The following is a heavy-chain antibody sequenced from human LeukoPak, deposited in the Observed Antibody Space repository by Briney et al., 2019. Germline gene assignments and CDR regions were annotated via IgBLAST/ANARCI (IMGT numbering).Heavy chain of an antibody. CDR2: INSDGSST. Sequence: GGSLRLSCAASGFTSSSYWMHWVRQAPGKGLVWVSRINSDGSSTSCADSVKGRFTISRDNAKNTLYLQMNSLRAEDTAVYYCARDLSYYYDSSDATLDYWGQGTLVTVSS. V-gene: IGHV3-74*01. J-gene: IGHJ4*02. CDR3: ARDLSYYYDSSDATLDY. D-gene: IGHD3-22*01. CDR1: GFTSSSYW.